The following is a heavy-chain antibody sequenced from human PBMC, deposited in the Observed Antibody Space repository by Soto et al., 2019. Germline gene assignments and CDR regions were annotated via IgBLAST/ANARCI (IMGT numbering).Heavy chain of an antibody. D-gene: IGHD5-12*01. CDR3: ARLSSSSAYRSPEAISYFSDT. CDR2: IFYTGGT. CDR1: RGSITQNR. V-gene: IGHV4-59*01. Sequence: SLTCTVSRGSITQNRWSWIRQSPGKGLEYIGHIFYTGGTHYNPSLKSRATMSLDTSKGEFSLSLTSVTAADKALYFCARLSSSSAYRSPEAISYFSDTWRHGTLVTVSS. J-gene: IGHJ5*01.